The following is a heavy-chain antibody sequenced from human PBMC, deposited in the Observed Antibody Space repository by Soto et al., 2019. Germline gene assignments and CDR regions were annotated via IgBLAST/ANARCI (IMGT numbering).Heavy chain of an antibody. J-gene: IGHJ6*02. Sequence: SETLSLTCAVSGGSISSGGYSWSWIRQPPGKGLEWIGYIYHSGSTYYNPSLKSRVTISVDRSKNQFSLKLSSVTAADTAVYYCARGVSGYDRVYYGMDVWGQGTTVTVSS. CDR3: ARGVSGYDRVYYGMDV. D-gene: IGHD5-12*01. CDR2: IYHSGST. CDR1: GGSISSGGYS. V-gene: IGHV4-30-2*01.